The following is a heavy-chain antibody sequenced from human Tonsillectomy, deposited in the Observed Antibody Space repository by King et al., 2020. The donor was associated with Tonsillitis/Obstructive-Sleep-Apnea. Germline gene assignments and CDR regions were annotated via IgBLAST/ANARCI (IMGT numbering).Heavy chain of an antibody. J-gene: IGHJ4*02. CDR2: ISSSSSYI. D-gene: IGHD3-3*01. CDR3: ARDYDFWSGYYLF. CDR1: GFTFSSYS. Sequence: VQLVQSGGGLVKPGGSLRLSCAASGFTFSSYSMNWVRQAPGKGLEWVSSISSSSSYIYYADSVKGRFTISRDNAKNSLYLQMNSLRAEDTAVYYCARDYDFWSGYYLFWGQGTLVTVSS. V-gene: IGHV3-21*01.